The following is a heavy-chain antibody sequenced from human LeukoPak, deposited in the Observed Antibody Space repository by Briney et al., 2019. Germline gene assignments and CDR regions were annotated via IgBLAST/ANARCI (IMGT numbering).Heavy chain of an antibody. J-gene: IGHJ4*02. V-gene: IGHV3-23*01. D-gene: IGHD3-10*01. CDR2: VRGSGGDT. Sequence: RASLRLSCAGTGITFSSSAKNWVRQTTGKRPQWVSAVRGSGGDTYYADSVKGRFTISRDTSKNTLYLQMNSLRAEDTAVYYCATGTMVRGSNVDYWGQGTLVTVSS. CDR3: ATGTMVRGSNVDY. CDR1: GITFSSSA.